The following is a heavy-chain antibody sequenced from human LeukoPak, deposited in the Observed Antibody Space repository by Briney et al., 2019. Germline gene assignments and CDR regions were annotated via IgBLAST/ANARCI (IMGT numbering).Heavy chain of an antibody. J-gene: IGHJ1*01. CDR1: GDYISSSSYY. Sequence: SETLSLTCAVSGDYISSSSYYWGWIRQSPGTGLEWIGDIYHSGRTYYNPSFKSRVAISIDTSKNQFSLRLRSMTAADTAVFYCARRRYYDSTGYFEWGRGTLVTVSS. V-gene: IGHV4-39*01. D-gene: IGHD3-22*01. CDR2: IYHSGRT. CDR3: ARRRYYDSTGYFE.